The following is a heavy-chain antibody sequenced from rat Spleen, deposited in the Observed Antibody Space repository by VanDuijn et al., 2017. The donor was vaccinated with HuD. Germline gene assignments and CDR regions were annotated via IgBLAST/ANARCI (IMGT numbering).Heavy chain of an antibody. V-gene: IGHV5-29*01. CDR2: ISYDGGST. Sequence: EVQLEESGGGLVQPGRSLKLSCAASGFTFSNYGMAWVRQAPTKGLEWVASISYDGGSTYYRDSVKGRFTISRDNAKSSLSLQMDSLRSEDTATYYCARRHYGYTDYFDYWGQGVMVTVSS. CDR3: ARRHYGYTDYFDY. D-gene: IGHD1-9*01. CDR1: GFTFSNYG. J-gene: IGHJ2*01.